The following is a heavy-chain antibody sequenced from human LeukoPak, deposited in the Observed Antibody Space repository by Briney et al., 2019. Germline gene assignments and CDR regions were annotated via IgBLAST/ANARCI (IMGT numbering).Heavy chain of an antibody. Sequence: GGSLRLSCAASGFTFSNYGMHWVRQTPGKGLEWVAFVQNDGSDKFFADSEKGRFTVSRDNSKNTLYLQMNSLRADDTAVYYCAKERQLEPFDCWGQGTLVTVSS. CDR3: AKERQLEPFDC. CDR2: VQNDGSDK. CDR1: GFTFSNYG. V-gene: IGHV3-30*02. D-gene: IGHD1-1*01. J-gene: IGHJ4*02.